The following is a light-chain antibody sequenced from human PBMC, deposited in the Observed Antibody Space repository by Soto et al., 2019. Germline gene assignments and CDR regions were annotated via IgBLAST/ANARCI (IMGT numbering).Light chain of an antibody. Sequence: EIVMTQSPATLSVSPRERATLSCRASQSVSSNLAWYQQKPGQAPRLLIFVASTRATGIPARFSGSGSGTKFTITHLSLQSEDFAFYYCQHYSNWLWTFGQGTQVEIK. CDR3: QHYSNWLWT. CDR2: VAS. J-gene: IGKJ1*01. CDR1: QSVSSN. V-gene: IGKV3-15*01.